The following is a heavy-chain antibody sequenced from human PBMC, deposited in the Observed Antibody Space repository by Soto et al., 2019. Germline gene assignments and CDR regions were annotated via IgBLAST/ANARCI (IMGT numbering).Heavy chain of an antibody. CDR2: IYPGDSDT. D-gene: IGHD3-3*01. CDR3: ARQYDFWSGSIVGWFDP. Sequence: GESLKISCKGSGYSFTSYWIGWVRQMPGKGLEWMGIIYPGDSDTRYSPSFQGQVTISADKSISTAYLQWSSLKASDTAMYYCARQYDFWSGSIVGWFDPWGQGTLVTVSS. CDR1: GYSFTSYW. J-gene: IGHJ5*02. V-gene: IGHV5-51*01.